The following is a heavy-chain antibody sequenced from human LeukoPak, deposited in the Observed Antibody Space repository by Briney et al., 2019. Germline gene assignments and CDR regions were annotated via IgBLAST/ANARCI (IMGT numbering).Heavy chain of an antibody. J-gene: IGHJ4*02. D-gene: IGHD1-14*01. CDR3: ARSPEYYFDY. CDR1: GGSISSGGYY. Sequence: PSQTLSLTCTVSGGSISSGGYYWSWLRQHPGTGLEWIGYIYYSGSTYYNPSLKSRVTISVDTSENQFSLKLTSVTAADTAVYYCARSPEYYFDYWGQGTLVTVSS. V-gene: IGHV4-31*03. CDR2: IYYSGST.